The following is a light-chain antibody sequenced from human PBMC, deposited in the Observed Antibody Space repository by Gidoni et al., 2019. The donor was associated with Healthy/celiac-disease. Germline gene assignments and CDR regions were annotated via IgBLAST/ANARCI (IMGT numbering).Light chain of an antibody. J-gene: IGKJ2*01. V-gene: IGKV4-1*01. Sequence: DIVILQSPVAVAVSMGERATINCKSSQSVLYSSTNKNYLAWYQQKPGQPPKLLIYWASTREAGVPDRFSGSGSGTDFTLTISSRQAEDVAVYYCQQNYSTPGTFGQGTKVEIK. CDR2: WAS. CDR3: QQNYSTPGT. CDR1: QSVLYSSTNKNY.